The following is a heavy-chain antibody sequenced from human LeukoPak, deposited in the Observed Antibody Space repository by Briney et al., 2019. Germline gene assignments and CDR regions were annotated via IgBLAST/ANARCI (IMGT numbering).Heavy chain of an antibody. CDR3: AKDFAGNRGWRSTNPGAFDP. J-gene: IGHJ5*02. CDR1: GFTFSSYG. Sequence: PGGSLRLSCAASGFTFSSYGMHWVRQAPGKGLEWVAVISYDGSNKYYADSVKGRFTISRDDSKNTLYLQMNSLRAEDTAIYYCAKDFAGNRGWRSTNPGAFDPWGQGALVTVSS. D-gene: IGHD6-19*01. V-gene: IGHV3-30*18. CDR2: ISYDGSNK.